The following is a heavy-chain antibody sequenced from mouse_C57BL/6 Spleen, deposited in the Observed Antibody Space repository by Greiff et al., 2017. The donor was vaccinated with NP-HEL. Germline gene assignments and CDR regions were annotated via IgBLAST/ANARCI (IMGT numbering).Heavy chain of an antibody. Sequence: EVQLVESGGGLVKPGGSLKLSCAASGFTFSSYAMSWVRQTPEKRLALVAPLRACGLSPSSPAPVPFPFTISRDNAKNNLYLQMSHLKSEDTAMYYCARDRGRYYDFDGLDYWGQGTTLTVSS. V-gene: IGHV5-4*01. D-gene: IGHD2-4*01. CDR2: LRACGLSP. J-gene: IGHJ2*01. CDR1: GFTFSSYA. CDR3: ARDRGRYYDFDGLDY.